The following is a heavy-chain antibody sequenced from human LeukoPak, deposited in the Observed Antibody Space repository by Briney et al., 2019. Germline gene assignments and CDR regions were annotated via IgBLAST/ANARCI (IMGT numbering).Heavy chain of an antibody. J-gene: IGHJ4*02. CDR1: GYTFTGYY. Sequence: ASVKVSCKASGYTFTGYYIHWVRQAPGQGLEWMAWINPNSCGTNFAQKFQGRLTMTRDTSISPAYMELSRLRSDDTAVYYCARDKKMASPYYFDCWGQGTLVTVSS. D-gene: IGHD5-24*01. V-gene: IGHV1-2*02. CDR3: ARDKKMASPYYFDC. CDR2: INPNSCGT.